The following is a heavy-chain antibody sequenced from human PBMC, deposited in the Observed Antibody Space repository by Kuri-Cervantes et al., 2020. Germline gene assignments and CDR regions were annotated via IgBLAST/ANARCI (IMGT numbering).Heavy chain of an antibody. CDR1: GCTFSSYA. CDR3: ARGGLGYCSSTSCSQAYFDY. J-gene: IGHJ4*02. Sequence: SVKVSCKASGCTFSSYAISWVRQAPGQGLEWMGGIIPIFGTANYAQKFQGRVTITTDESTSTAYMELSSLRSEDTAVYYCARGGLGYCSSTSCSQAYFDYWGQGTLVTVSS. D-gene: IGHD2-2*01. CDR2: IIPIFGTA. V-gene: IGHV1-69*05.